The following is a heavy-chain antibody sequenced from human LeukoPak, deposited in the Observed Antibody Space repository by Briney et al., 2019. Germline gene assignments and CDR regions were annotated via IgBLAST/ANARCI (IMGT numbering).Heavy chain of an antibody. CDR3: ARDHSYGYDLRGRWFDP. V-gene: IGHV4-59*12. D-gene: IGHD5-18*01. CDR1: GGSISSYY. Sequence: PSETLSLTCTVSGGSISSYYWSWIRQPPGKGLEWIGYIYYSGSTNYNPSLKSRVTISVDTSKNQFSLKLSSVTAADTAVYYCARDHSYGYDLRGRWFDPWGQGTLVTVSS. CDR2: IYYSGST. J-gene: IGHJ5*02.